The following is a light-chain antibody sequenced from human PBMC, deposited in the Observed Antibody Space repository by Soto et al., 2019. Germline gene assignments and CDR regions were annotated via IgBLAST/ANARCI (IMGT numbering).Light chain of an antibody. CDR2: DAS. J-gene: IGKJ3*01. CDR3: QQPFT. CDR1: QSVSSY. Sequence: EIVLTQSPATLSLSPGERATLSCRASQSVSSYLAWYQQKPGQAPRLLIYDASNRATGIPARFSGSGSGTDFTLTISSLEPEDFAVYYCQQPFTFGPGTIVDIK. V-gene: IGKV3-11*01.